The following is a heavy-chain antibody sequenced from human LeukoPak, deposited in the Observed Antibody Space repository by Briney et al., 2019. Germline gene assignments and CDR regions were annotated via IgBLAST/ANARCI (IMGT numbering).Heavy chain of an antibody. CDR1: GFTFSSYN. J-gene: IGHJ4*02. CDR3: AREAVAGTSDY. D-gene: IGHD6-19*01. V-gene: IGHV3-21*01. Sequence: GGSLSLSCAASGFTFSSYNMNWVRQAPGKGLEWVSSISTSSSYIYYADSVKGRFTISRDNAKNSLYLQMNSLRAEDTAMYYCAREAVAGTSDYWGQGTLVTVSS. CDR2: ISTSSSYI.